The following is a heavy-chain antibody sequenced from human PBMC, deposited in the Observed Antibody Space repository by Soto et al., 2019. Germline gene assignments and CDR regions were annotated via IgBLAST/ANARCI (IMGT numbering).Heavy chain of an antibody. Sequence: QLQLQESGPGLVKPSETLSLTCSVSDGSFSSSYYWGWLRQAPGKGLEWLGNIYYSGHTYYNPSLKSRFAMSVDTSKNQFSLTLTAVTAADTAVYYCARYFLRGRFFDSCGQGTLVTVSS. J-gene: IGHJ4*02. CDR1: DGSFSSSYY. CDR2: IYYSGHT. D-gene: IGHD3-10*01. V-gene: IGHV4-39*01. CDR3: ARYFLRGRFFDS.